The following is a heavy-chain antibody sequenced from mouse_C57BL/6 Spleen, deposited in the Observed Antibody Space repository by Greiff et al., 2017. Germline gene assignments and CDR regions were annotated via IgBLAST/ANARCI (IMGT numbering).Heavy chain of an antibody. CDR3: ARHADYYGSSDDWYFDD. CDR1: GFTFSSYT. V-gene: IGHV5-9*01. CDR2: ISGGGGNT. J-gene: IGHJ1*03. D-gene: IGHD1-1*01. Sequence: EVQGVESGGGLVKPGGSLKLSCAASGFTFSSYTMSWVRQTPEKRLEWVATISGGGGNTYYPESVKGRFTISRDNAKNTLYLQMSSLRSEDTALYCCARHADYYGSSDDWYFDDWGTGTTVTVSS.